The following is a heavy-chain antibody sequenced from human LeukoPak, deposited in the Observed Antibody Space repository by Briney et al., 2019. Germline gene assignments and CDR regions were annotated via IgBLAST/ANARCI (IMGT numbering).Heavy chain of an antibody. Sequence: SETLSLTCAVSGGAISSSSYYWGWLRQPPGKGLEWIGSIYYSGSTYYNPSLKSRLTISVDTSKNQFSLKLTSVTAADTAVYYCARHVGSENYPRYFDYWGQGTLVTVSS. D-gene: IGHD1-26*01. CDR1: GGAISSSSYY. CDR3: ARHVGSENYPRYFDY. V-gene: IGHV4-39*01. CDR2: IYYSGST. J-gene: IGHJ4*02.